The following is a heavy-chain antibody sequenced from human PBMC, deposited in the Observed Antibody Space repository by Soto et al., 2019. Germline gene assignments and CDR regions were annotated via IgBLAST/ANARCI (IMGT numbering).Heavy chain of an antibody. Sequence: PGGSLRLSCAASGFTFSSYSMNWVRQAPGKGLEWVSYISSSSSTIHYADSVKGRFTISRDNAKNSLYLQMNSLRDEDTAVYYCARGGYRTQYYYGMDVWGQGTTVTVSS. CDR3: ARGGYRTQYYYGMDV. J-gene: IGHJ6*02. CDR2: ISSSSSTI. D-gene: IGHD5-12*01. CDR1: GFTFSSYS. V-gene: IGHV3-48*02.